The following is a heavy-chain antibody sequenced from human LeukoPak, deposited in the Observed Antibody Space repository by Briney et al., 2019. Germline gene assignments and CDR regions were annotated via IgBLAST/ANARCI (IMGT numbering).Heavy chain of an antibody. V-gene: IGHV3-7*03. J-gene: IGHJ4*02. Sequence: PGGSLRLSCVASGFTFSNYWMTWVRQPPGKGLEWVANIKPDGSVQHYEGSVKGRFTISRDNARNSVSLQMGSLRVEDTAFYYCASYSSDSSGFYFFDQRGQGTLVTVSS. CDR1: GFTFSNYW. CDR2: IKPDGSVQ. CDR3: ASYSSDSSGFYFFDQ. D-gene: IGHD3-22*01.